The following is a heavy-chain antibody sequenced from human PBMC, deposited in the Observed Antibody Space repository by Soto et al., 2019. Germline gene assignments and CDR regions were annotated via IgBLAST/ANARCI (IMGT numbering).Heavy chain of an antibody. Sequence: ASVKVSCKASGGTFSSYAISWVRQAPGQGLEWMGGIIPIFGTANYAQKFQGRVTITADESTSTAYMELSSLRSEDTAVYYCAREAVAGRHGFDPWGQGTLVTVSS. CDR2: IIPIFGTA. CDR3: AREAVAGRHGFDP. V-gene: IGHV1-69*13. D-gene: IGHD6-19*01. CDR1: GGTFSSYA. J-gene: IGHJ5*02.